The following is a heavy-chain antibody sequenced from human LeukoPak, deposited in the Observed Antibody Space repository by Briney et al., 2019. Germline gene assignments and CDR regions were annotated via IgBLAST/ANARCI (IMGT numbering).Heavy chain of an antibody. J-gene: IGHJ4*02. D-gene: IGHD6-19*01. CDR1: GGSISNCH. CDR2: IHTSGST. V-gene: IGHV4-4*07. CDR3: ARRDISTGWSFDY. Sequence: SETLSLTCTVSGGSISNCHWSWIRQPAGKGLEWIGQIHTSGSTNYNPPLKSRVTMSIDTPESQLSLTIRSVTAADTALYYCARRDISTGWSFDYWGQGTLVTVSS.